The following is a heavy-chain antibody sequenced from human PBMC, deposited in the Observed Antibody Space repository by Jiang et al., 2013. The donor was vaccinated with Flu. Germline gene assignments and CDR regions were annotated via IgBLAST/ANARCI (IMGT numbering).Heavy chain of an antibody. D-gene: IGHD1-14*01. CDR2: IWFDGRNE. Sequence: GRSLRLSCTASGFSFSTYGMHWVRQALGKGLEWVAVIWFDGRNEYYTDSVKGRFTISRDNSKNTLYLQMNSLRVEDTAVYYCARDNRNDWYFDLWGRGTLVTVSS. J-gene: IGHJ2*01. V-gene: IGHV3-33*01. CDR1: GFSFSTYG. CDR3: ARDNRNDWYFDL.